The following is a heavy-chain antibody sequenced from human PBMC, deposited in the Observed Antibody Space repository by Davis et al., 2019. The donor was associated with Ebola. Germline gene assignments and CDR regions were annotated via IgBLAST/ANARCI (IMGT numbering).Heavy chain of an antibody. Sequence: GESLKISCAASGFTFSNYWMHWVRQAPGKGLVWVSRINSDGSSINYADSVQGRFTISRDNAKNTLYLQMNSLRAEDTAVYYCARAPSGYSSSFDYWGQGTLVTVSS. D-gene: IGHD6-13*01. J-gene: IGHJ4*02. CDR3: ARAPSGYSSSFDY. V-gene: IGHV3-74*01. CDR2: INSDGSSI. CDR1: GFTFSNYW.